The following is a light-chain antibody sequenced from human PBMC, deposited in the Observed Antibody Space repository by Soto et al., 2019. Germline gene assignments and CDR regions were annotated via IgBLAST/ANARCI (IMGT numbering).Light chain of an antibody. CDR3: QQYNNWPTWM. Sequence: EIVMTQSPATLSVSPGERATLSCRASQSVSSNLAWYQQKPGQAPRLLIYGASTRATGIPARFSGSGSGTEFTLTISRLQSEDFAVYYCQQYNNWPTWMFGQGTKVEIK. V-gene: IGKV3-15*01. J-gene: IGKJ1*01. CDR2: GAS. CDR1: QSVSSN.